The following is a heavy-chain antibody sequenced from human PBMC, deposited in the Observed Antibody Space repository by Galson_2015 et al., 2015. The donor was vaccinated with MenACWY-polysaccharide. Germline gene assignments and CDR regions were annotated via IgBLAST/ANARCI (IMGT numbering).Heavy chain of an antibody. V-gene: IGHV3-30*18. CDR3: AKDRPELWFG. D-gene: IGHD3-10*01. Sequence: SLRLSCAASGFTFSSLGMHWVRQAPGKGLEWVAVISHDGSNKYYIDSLKGRFTISRDNSKNTLYLQMNSLRPEDTAVYYCAKDRPELWFGGGQGTLVTVSS. CDR1: GFTFSSLG. CDR2: ISHDGSNK. J-gene: IGHJ4*02.